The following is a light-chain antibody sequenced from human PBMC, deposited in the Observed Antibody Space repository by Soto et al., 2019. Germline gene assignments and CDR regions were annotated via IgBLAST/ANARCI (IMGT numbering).Light chain of an antibody. CDR3: QSYDSSLSAYV. CDR1: SSNIGAGFD. V-gene: IGLV1-40*01. J-gene: IGLJ1*01. CDR2: GNS. Sequence: QAVVTQPPSVSGAPGQRVTISCTGNSSNIGAGFDVHWYQQLPGTAPKFVIYGNSNRPSGVPDRFSGSKSGTSASLAITGLQAEDEADYYCQSYDSSLSAYVFGAGTKLTVL.